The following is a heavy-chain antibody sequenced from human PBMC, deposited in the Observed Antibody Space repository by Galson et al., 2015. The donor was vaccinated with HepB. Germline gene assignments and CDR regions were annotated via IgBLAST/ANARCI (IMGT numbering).Heavy chain of an antibody. J-gene: IGHJ4*01. V-gene: IGHV3-15*07. CDR2: IKSKTDGWTT. D-gene: IGHD5/OR15-5a*01. Sequence: SLRLSCAASGFTFSNAWMNWVRQAPGKGLEWVGRIKSKTDGWTTDYAAPVKGRFTISRDDSKNTLYLQMNSLKTEDSAVYYCTTEAIVSTIFFGPDYGGHGALFTVSS. CDR3: TTEAIVSTIFFGPDY. CDR1: GFTFSNAW.